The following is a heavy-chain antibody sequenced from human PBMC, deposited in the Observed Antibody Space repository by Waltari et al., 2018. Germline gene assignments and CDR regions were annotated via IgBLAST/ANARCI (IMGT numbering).Heavy chain of an antibody. D-gene: IGHD1-26*01. CDR2: IHPNSGGT. V-gene: IGHV1-2*02. Sequence: QVQLVQSGAEVKKPGASVKVSCKTPGYAFTSYYMHWVRQAPGQGLEWMGWIHPNSGGTNYAQKYQGRITMTRDTSISTVYMELSRLISNDTAVYYCARSYQSGSYSDYWGQGTPVTVSS. CDR3: ARSYQSGSYSDY. CDR1: GYAFTSYY. J-gene: IGHJ4*02.